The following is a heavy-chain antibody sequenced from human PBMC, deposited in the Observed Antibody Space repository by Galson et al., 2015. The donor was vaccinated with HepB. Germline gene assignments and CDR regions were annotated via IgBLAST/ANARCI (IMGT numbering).Heavy chain of an antibody. Sequence: CAISGDSVSSNSAAWNWIRQSPSRGLEWLGRTYYRSKWYNDYAVSVKSRITINPDTSKNQFSLQLNSVTPEDTAVYYCAREKDDFWSGHYYYYYMDVWGKVTTVTVSS. CDR2: TYYRSKWYN. V-gene: IGHV6-1*01. J-gene: IGHJ6*03. CDR1: GDSVSSNSAA. CDR3: AREKDDFWSGHYYYYYMDV. D-gene: IGHD3-3*01.